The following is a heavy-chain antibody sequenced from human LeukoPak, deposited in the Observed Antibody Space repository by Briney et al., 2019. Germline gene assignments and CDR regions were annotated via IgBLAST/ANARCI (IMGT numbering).Heavy chain of an antibody. V-gene: IGHV3-53*01. CDR1: GFTVSSNY. CDR3: ASQPTMVRWYMDV. J-gene: IGHJ6*03. Sequence: GGSLRLSCAASGFTVSSNYMSWVRQAPGQGLEWVSVIYSGGSTYYADSVKGRFTISRDNSTNTLYLQMNSLRAEDTAVYYCASQPTMVRWYMDVWGKGTTVTISS. D-gene: IGHD3-10*01. CDR2: IYSGGST.